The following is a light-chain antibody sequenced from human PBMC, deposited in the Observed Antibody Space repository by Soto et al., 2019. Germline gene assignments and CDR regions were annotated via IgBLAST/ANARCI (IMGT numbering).Light chain of an antibody. Sequence: QSVLTQPPSVSAAPGQKVTISCSGSSSNIGNNYVSWYQQLPGTAPKLLIYENNKRPSGIPDRFSGSKSGTSATLGITGLQTGDEADYYCGTWDTSLSAGGGFGTGTKVTVL. J-gene: IGLJ1*01. CDR3: GTWDTSLSAGGG. V-gene: IGLV1-51*02. CDR2: ENN. CDR1: SSNIGNNY.